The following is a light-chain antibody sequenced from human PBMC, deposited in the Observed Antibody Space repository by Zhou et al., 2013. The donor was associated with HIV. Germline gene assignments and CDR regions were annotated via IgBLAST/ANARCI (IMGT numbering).Light chain of an antibody. CDR2: RTN. CDR1: LNIRNF. V-gene: IGKV1-39*01. CDR3: QQSYTYPLT. J-gene: IGKJ4*01. Sequence: DIHMTQSPPSLSAAVGDRVTITCRASLNIRNFLNWYQLKPGEAPKLLIYRTNTSQSGVPSRFDGTGSGTVFNLTIYGLQRDDSAIYFCQQSYTYPLTVGGGPRWTS.